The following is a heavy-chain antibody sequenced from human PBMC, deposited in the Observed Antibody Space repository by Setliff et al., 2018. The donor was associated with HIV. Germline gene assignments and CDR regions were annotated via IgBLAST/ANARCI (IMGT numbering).Heavy chain of an antibody. CDR3: AITLVGVTTEMY. D-gene: IGHD2-21*02. J-gene: IGHJ4*02. V-gene: IGHV4-34*01. CDR2: VNHNGNI. CDR1: GVPFSDYY. Sequence: PSETLSLTCGLNGVPFSDYYWNWIRQSPGKGLEWIVEVNHNGNINHNPSLQSRVTVSVDTSKPHYSLKMNSVTAADTAVYYCAITLVGVTTEMYWGQGTLVTVSS.